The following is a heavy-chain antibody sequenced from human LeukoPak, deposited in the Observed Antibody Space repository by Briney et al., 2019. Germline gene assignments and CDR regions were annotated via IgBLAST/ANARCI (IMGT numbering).Heavy chain of an antibody. Sequence: PGGSLRLSCAASGFTFSSYWMSWVRQAPGKGLEWVANIKQDGSEKYYVDSVKGRFTISRGNAKNSLYLQMNSLRAEDTAVYYCARVRAGIAARPHYFDYWGQGTLVTVSS. CDR1: GFTFSSYW. V-gene: IGHV3-7*01. CDR2: IKQDGSEK. CDR3: ARVRAGIAARPHYFDY. D-gene: IGHD6-6*01. J-gene: IGHJ4*02.